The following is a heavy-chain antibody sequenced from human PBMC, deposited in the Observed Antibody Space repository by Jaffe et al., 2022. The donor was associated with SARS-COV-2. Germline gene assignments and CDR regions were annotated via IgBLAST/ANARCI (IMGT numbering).Heavy chain of an antibody. V-gene: IGHV3-53*01. D-gene: IGHD6-6*01. Sequence: EVPLVESGGGLIQPGGSLRLSCAVSGFNVSNNYMNWVRQAPGKGLEWVSVIYSGGSTYYADSVKGRFTISRDNSKNTLYLQMNSLRVEDTAVYYCARAPYSSSSPFDYWGQGTLVTV. J-gene: IGHJ4*02. CDR1: GFNVSNNY. CDR2: IYSGGST. CDR3: ARAPYSSSSPFDY.